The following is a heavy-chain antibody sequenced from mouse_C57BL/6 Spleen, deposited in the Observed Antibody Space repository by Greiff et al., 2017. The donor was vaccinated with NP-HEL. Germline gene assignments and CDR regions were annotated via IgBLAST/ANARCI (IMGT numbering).Heavy chain of an antibody. D-gene: IGHD2-2*01. Sequence: VHLQQSGPELVKPGASVKISCKASGYAFSSSWMNWVKQRPGKGLEWIGRIYPGDGDTNYNGKFKGKATLTADKSSSTAYMQLSSLTSEDSAVYVGARAVTTPLDYWGQGTTLTVSS. CDR3: ARAVTTPLDY. V-gene: IGHV1-82*01. J-gene: IGHJ2*01. CDR2: IYPGDGDT. CDR1: GYAFSSSW.